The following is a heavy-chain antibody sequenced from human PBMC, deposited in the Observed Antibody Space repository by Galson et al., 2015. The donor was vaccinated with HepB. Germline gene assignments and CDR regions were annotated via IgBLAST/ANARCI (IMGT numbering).Heavy chain of an antibody. J-gene: IGHJ3*02. D-gene: IGHD3-3*01. CDR1: GFTFSSYA. CDR3: AKDSEGFLEWLPHDAFDI. Sequence: SLRLSCAASGFTFSSYAMSWARQAPGKGLEWVSAISGSGGSTYYADPVKGRFTISRDNSKNTLYLQMNSLRAEDTAVYYCAKDSEGFLEWLPHDAFDIWGQGTMVTVSS. V-gene: IGHV3-23*01. CDR2: ISGSGGST.